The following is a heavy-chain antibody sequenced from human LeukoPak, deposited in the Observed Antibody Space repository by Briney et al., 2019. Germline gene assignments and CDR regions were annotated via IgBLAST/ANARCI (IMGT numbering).Heavy chain of an antibody. CDR2: IYYSGST. V-gene: IGHV4-39*02. CDR1: GGSISSSSYY. CDR3: ARDTFWEYYYDSSGYYLPNWFDP. D-gene: IGHD3-22*01. J-gene: IGHJ5*02. Sequence: SSETLSLTCTVSGGSISSSSYYWGWIRQPPGKGLEWIGSIYYSGSTYYNPSLKSRVTISVDTSKNQFSLKLSSVTAADTAVYYCARDTFWEYYYDSSGYYLPNWFDPWGQGTLVTVSS.